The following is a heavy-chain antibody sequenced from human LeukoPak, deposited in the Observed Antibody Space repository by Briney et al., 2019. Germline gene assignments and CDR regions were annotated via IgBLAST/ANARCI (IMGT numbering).Heavy chain of an antibody. Sequence: ASVKVSCKASGYTFTSYGISWVRQTPGQGLEGMGWISAYNGNTNYAQKLQGRVTMTTDTSTSTAYMELRSLRSDDTAMYYCALRTGTLPYYFDFWGQGTLVTVS. CDR2: ISAYNGNT. D-gene: IGHD1-7*01. V-gene: IGHV1-18*01. CDR3: ALRTGTLPYYFDF. J-gene: IGHJ4*02. CDR1: GYTFTSYG.